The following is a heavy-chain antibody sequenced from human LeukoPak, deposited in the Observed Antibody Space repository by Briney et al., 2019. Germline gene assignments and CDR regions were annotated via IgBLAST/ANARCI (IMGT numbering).Heavy chain of an antibody. D-gene: IGHD6-19*01. V-gene: IGHV3-53*04. J-gene: IGHJ6*02. CDR3: ARDQRDSSGLGMDV. CDR2: IYSGGST. Sequence: GGSLRLSCAASGFTVSSNYMSWVRQAPGKGLEWVSVIYSGGSTYYADSVKGRFTISRHNSKNTLYLQMNGLRAEDTAVYYCARDQRDSSGLGMDVWGQGTTVTVSS. CDR1: GFTVSSNY.